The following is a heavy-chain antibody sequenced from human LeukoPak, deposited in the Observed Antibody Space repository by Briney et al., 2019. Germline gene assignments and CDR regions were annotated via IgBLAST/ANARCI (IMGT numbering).Heavy chain of an antibody. CDR2: IYYSGST. D-gene: IGHD3-10*01. CDR3: ARHRYYYRSGSYYGAPYYMDV. CDR1: GGSISSNSYY. V-gene: IGHV4-39*01. J-gene: IGHJ6*03. Sequence: PSETLSLTCTVSGGSISSNSYYWGWIRQPPGKGLEWIGSIYYSGSTYYNPSLKSRVTISVDTSKNHFSLKLSSVTAADTAVYYCARHRYYYRSGSYYGAPYYMDVWGKGTTVTISS.